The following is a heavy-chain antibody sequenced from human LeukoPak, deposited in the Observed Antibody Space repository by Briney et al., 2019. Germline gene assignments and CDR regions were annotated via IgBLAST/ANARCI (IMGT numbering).Heavy chain of an antibody. D-gene: IGHD6-19*01. Sequence: GGSLRLSCAASGFTFSDYYMSWIRQAPGKGLEWVANIKQDGSEKYYVDSVKGRFTISRDNAKNSLYLQMNSLRAEDTAVYYCARDYRSSSGWTVDYWGQGTLVTVSS. CDR2: IKQDGSEK. V-gene: IGHV3-7*01. CDR3: ARDYRSSSGWTVDY. CDR1: GFTFSDYY. J-gene: IGHJ4*02.